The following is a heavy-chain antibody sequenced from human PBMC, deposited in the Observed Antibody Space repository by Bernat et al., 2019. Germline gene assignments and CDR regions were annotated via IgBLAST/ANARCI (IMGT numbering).Heavy chain of an antibody. J-gene: IGHJ4*02. CDR2: IWYDGSNK. Sequence: QVQLVESGGGVVQPGRSLRLSCAASGFTFSSYGMHWVRQAPGKGLEWVAVIWYDGSNKYYADSVKGRFTISRDNSKNTLYLQMNSLRAEDTAVYYCARDRYGSGEIPDYWGQGTLVTVSS. V-gene: IGHV3-33*01. CDR1: GFTFSSYG. D-gene: IGHD3-10*01. CDR3: ARDRYGSGEIPDY.